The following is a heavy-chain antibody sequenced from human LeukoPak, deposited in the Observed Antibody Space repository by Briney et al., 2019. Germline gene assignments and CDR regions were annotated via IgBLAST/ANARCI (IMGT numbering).Heavy chain of an antibody. Sequence: SETLSLSCTVSGGCSSSYYWSWIRQPPGMGLERIGYIYYSGSTNYNPSLKSRVTISVDTSKNQFSLKLSSVTAADTAVYYCARGASGYSGYDYSNPWGQGTLVTVSS. J-gene: IGHJ5*02. CDR3: ARGASGYSGYDYSNP. V-gene: IGHV4-59*01. CDR2: IYYSGST. CDR1: GGCSSSYY. D-gene: IGHD5-12*01.